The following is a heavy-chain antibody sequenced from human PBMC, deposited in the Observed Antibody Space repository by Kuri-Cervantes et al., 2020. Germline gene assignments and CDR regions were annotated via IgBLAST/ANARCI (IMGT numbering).Heavy chain of an antibody. Sequence: GESLKISCAASGFTFSSYSMNWVRQAPGKGLEWVSSISSSSSYIYYADSVKGRFTISRDNAKNSLYLQMNSLRAEDTAVYYCTRDSRPITFNFDYWGQGTLVTVSS. CDR1: GFTFSSYS. V-gene: IGHV3-21*01. D-gene: IGHD3-16*01. CDR2: ISSSSSYI. CDR3: TRDSRPITFNFDY. J-gene: IGHJ4*02.